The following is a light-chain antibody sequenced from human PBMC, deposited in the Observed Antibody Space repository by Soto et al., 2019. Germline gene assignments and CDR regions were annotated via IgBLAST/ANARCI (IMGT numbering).Light chain of an antibody. V-gene: IGKV4-1*01. CDR3: QQYYSTPVA. CDR1: QSVLYSSNNKNY. J-gene: IGKJ1*01. CDR2: WAS. Sequence: DIVMTQSPDSLTVSLGERATINYKSSQSVLYSSNNKNYLAWYQQKPGQPPKLLIYWASARESGVPDRFSGSGSGTDFTLTISSLQAEDVAVYYCQQYYSTPVAFGQGTKVEIK.